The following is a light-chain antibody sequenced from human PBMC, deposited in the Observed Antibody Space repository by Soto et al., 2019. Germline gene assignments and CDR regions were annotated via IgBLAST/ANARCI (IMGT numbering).Light chain of an antibody. Sequence: EIVLTQSPATLSLSPGDRATLSCRASQSITNELAWYQQKPGRPPRLLICDASNRPTDIPARFSGSGFGTEFTLTISSLEPEDSAVYYCQQRSSWPLTFGGGTKVEIK. CDR1: QSITNE. J-gene: IGKJ4*01. CDR2: DAS. V-gene: IGKV3-11*01. CDR3: QQRSSWPLT.